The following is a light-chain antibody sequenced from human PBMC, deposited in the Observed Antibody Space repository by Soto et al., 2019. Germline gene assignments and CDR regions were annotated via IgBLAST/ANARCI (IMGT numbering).Light chain of an antibody. Sequence: EIVMTQSPATLSVSPGERATLSCRASQSVSSNFAWYQHKPGQAPRLLIYGASTRATGIPARFSGSGSGTEFTPTISNLQSEDFAVYYCEQDNNWPPGTYGQGTKVEI. CDR2: GAS. J-gene: IGKJ1*01. CDR3: EQDNNWPPGT. CDR1: QSVSSN. V-gene: IGKV3-15*01.